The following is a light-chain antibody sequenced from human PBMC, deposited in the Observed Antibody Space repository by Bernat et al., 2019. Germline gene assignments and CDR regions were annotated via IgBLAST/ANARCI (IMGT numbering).Light chain of an antibody. V-gene: IGKV3-20*01. CDR3: QQYGDSPT. CDR2: GAS. Sequence: EVVLTQSPGTLSLSPGERAILSCRASQSATTDLVWYQQRPGQAPRLLIYGASSRATGIPDRFSGHGSGTDLTLTINRLEPEDFTVYYCQQYGDSPTFGQGTKLELK. CDR1: QSATTD. J-gene: IGKJ1*01.